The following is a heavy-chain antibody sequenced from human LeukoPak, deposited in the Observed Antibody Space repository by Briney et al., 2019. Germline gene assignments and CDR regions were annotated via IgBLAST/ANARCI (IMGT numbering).Heavy chain of an antibody. J-gene: IGHJ3*02. CDR1: GYTLTSYG. CDR3: ARVRRSYGAFDI. Sequence: ASVKVSCKASGYTLTSYGISWVRQAPGQGLEWMGWISAYNDNTNYAQKLQGRVTMTTDTSTSTAYMELRSLRSDDTAVYYCARVRRSYGAFDIWGQGTMVTVSS. D-gene: IGHD3-16*01. V-gene: IGHV1-18*01. CDR2: ISAYNDNT.